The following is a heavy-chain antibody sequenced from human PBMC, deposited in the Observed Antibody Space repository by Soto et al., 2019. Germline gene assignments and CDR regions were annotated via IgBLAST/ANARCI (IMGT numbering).Heavy chain of an antibody. V-gene: IGHV4-31*03. J-gene: IGHJ3*02. CDR2: IYYSGST. CDR1: GGSISSGCYY. Sequence: QVQLQESGPGLVKPSQTLSLTCTVYGGSISSGCYYWIWIRQHPGKGLEWIVYIYYSGSTYYNPSLKSRVTISVDTSKNPFSLTLSSLTAADTAVYYCARIVDYYGSGSYYNTDAFDIWGQGTMVTVSS. CDR3: ARIVDYYGSGSYYNTDAFDI. D-gene: IGHD3-10*01.